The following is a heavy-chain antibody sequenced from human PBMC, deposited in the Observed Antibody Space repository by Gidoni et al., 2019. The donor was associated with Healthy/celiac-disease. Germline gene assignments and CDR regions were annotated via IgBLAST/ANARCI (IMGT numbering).Heavy chain of an antibody. CDR3: AKRFYSSGWYGETIDY. CDR1: GFTFSSYA. CDR2: ISGSGGST. D-gene: IGHD6-19*01. V-gene: IGHV3-23*01. J-gene: IGHJ4*02. Sequence: EVQLLESGGGLVQPGGSLRLSCAASGFTFSSYAMSWVRQAPGKGLEWVSAISGSGGSTYYADSVKGRFTISRDNSKNTLYLQMNSLRAEDTAVYYCAKRFYSSGWYGETIDYWGQGTLVTVSS.